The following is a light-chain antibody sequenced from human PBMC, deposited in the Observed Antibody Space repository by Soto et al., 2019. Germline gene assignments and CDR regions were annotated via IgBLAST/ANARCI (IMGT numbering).Light chain of an antibody. CDR2: DNN. V-gene: IGLV1-51*01. J-gene: IGLJ2*01. CDR1: SSNIGNNY. Sequence: QSVLTQSPSVSAAPGQKVTISCSGSSSNIGNNYVSCYQQLPGTAPKLLIYDNNKRPSGIPDRCPGATSGTSGTLDITGGRTGDEADYYCATWDGSLTGEVFGGGTKLTVL. CDR3: ATWDGSLTGEV.